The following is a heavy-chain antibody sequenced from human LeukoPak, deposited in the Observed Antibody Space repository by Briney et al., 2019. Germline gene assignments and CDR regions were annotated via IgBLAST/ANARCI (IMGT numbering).Heavy chain of an antibody. CDR1: GGTFSSYA. Sequence: GASVKVSCKASGGTFSSYAISWVRQAPRQGLEWMGGIIPIFGTANYAQKFQGRVTITADESTSTAYMELSSLRSEDTAVYYCARRFSTVSYFDYWGQGTLVTVSS. D-gene: IGHD4-17*01. CDR3: ARRFSTVSYFDY. J-gene: IGHJ4*02. V-gene: IGHV1-69*13. CDR2: IIPIFGTA.